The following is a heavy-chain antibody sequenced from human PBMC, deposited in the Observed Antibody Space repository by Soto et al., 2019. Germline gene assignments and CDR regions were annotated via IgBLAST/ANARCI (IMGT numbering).Heavy chain of an antibody. Sequence: QVQLVQSGAEVKKPGSSVKVSCKASGGTFSSYAISWVRQAPGQGLEWMGGIIPIFGTANYAQKFQGRVTIPADDSTSTAERDLSSLRSEETAVYYCARGPRGPYYDFWSGYSGDYWGQGTLVTVSS. CDR2: IIPIFGTA. J-gene: IGHJ4*02. V-gene: IGHV1-69*12. CDR3: ARGPRGPYYDFWSGYSGDY. D-gene: IGHD3-3*01. CDR1: GGTFSSYA.